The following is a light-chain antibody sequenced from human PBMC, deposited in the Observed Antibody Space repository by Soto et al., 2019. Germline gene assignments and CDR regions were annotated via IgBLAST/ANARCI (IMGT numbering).Light chain of an antibody. J-gene: IGLJ2*01. CDR2: EGT. CDR1: SSDVGSYNL. CDR3: CSYAGMSAPVV. Sequence: QSVLTQTASVSGSPGQSITISCTGTSSDVGSYNLVSWYQQHPGKAPKLMIYEGTKRPSGVSDRFSGSKSGNTASLTISGLQAEDEADYFCCSYAGMSAPVVFGGGTKLTVL. V-gene: IGLV2-23*01.